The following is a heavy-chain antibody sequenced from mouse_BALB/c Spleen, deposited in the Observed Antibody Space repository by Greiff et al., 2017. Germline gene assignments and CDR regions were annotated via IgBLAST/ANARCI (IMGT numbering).Heavy chain of an antibody. CDR1: GFTFSSFG. CDR3: ARSPYDYVFAY. CDR2: ISSGSSTI. J-gene: IGHJ3*01. V-gene: IGHV5-17*02. Sequence: EVKLMESGGGLVQPGGSRKLSCAASGFTFSSFGMHWVRQAPEKGLEWVAYISSGSSTIYYADTVKGRFTISRDNPKNTLFLQMTSLRSEDTAMYYCARSPYDYVFAYWGQGTLVTVSA. D-gene: IGHD2-4*01.